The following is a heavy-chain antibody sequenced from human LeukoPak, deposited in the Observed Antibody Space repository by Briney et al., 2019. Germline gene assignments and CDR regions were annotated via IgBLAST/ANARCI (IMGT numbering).Heavy chain of an antibody. J-gene: IGHJ4*02. Sequence: GGSLRLSCAASGFTFDDYGMSWVRQAPGKGLEWVSGINWNGGSTNYADSVKGRFTISRDNAKNSLYLQMNSLRAEDMAVYYCARDLGTSGIAAAGTWGQGTLVTVSS. CDR3: ARDLGTSGIAAAGT. CDR1: GFTFDDYG. CDR2: INWNGGST. D-gene: IGHD6-13*01. V-gene: IGHV3-20*04.